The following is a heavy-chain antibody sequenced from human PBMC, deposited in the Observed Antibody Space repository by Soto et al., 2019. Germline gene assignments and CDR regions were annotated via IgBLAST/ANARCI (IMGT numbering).Heavy chain of an antibody. CDR3: ARGGGVGVAGSAAFDM. CDR2: INPATGAA. J-gene: IGHJ3*02. Sequence: QLHLVQSGAVVKKPGASVTVSCSASGYPVTAYYMHWVRQAPGRGLEWMGGINPATGAAKYTQTSQGRVTMTGDTSKSTVFMELSGLTSEAPAVFSCARGGGVGVAGSAAFDMWGQGTLVTVSS. V-gene: IGHV1-2*02. D-gene: IGHD3-3*01. CDR1: GYPVTAYY.